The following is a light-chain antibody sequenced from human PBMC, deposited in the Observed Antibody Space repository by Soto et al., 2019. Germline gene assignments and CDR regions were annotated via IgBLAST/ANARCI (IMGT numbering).Light chain of an antibody. CDR2: KAS. Sequence: DIQMTQSPSTLSGSVGDRVTITCRASQTISSWLAWYQQKPGKAPKLLIYKASTLKSGVPSRFSGSGSGTEFTLTISSLQPDDFATYYCQQCNSYPYTFGQGTKVDIK. CDR1: QTISSW. CDR3: QQCNSYPYT. J-gene: IGKJ2*01. V-gene: IGKV1-5*03.